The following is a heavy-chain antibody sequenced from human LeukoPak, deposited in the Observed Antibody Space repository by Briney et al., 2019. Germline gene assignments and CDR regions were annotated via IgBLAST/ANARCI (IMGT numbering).Heavy chain of an antibody. CDR1: GYTFTGYY. V-gene: IGHV1-2*02. CDR2: INPNSGGT. Sequence: ASVKVSCKASGYTFTGYYMHWVRQAPGQGLEWMGWINPNSGGTNYAQKFQGRVTMTRDTSISTAYMELSRLRSDDTAVYYCARLGNDYDFWSGYQPHGYWGQGTLVTVPS. CDR3: ARLGNDYDFWSGYQPHGY. J-gene: IGHJ4*02. D-gene: IGHD3-3*01.